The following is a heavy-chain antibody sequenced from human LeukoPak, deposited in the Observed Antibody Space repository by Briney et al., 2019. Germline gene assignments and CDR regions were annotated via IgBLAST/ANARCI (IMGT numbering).Heavy chain of an antibody. J-gene: IGHJ6*02. CDR2: ISYDGSNK. V-gene: IGHV3-30-3*01. CDR1: GFTFSSYA. D-gene: IGHD3-10*01. CDR3: ARVPPLWFGELLVDYYYYGTDV. Sequence: GGSLRLSCAASGFTFSSYAMHWVRQAPGKGLEWVAVISYDGSNKYYADSVKGRFTISRDNSKNTLYLQMNSLRAEDTAVYYCARVPPLWFGELLVDYYYYGTDVWGQGTTVTVSS.